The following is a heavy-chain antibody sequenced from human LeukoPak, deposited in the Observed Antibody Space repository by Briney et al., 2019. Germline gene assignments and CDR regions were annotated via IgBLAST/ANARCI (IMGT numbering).Heavy chain of an antibody. CDR2: ISSSSNYI. CDR3: AKDHGFDY. D-gene: IGHD4-17*01. CDR1: GFTFSSYS. V-gene: IGHV3-21*04. Sequence: NPGGSLRLSCAASGFTFSSYSINWVRQAPGKGLEWVSSISSSSNYIYYADSVKGRFTISRDNSKNTLYLQMNSLRAEDTAVYYCAKDHGFDYWAREPWSPSPQ. J-gene: IGHJ4*02.